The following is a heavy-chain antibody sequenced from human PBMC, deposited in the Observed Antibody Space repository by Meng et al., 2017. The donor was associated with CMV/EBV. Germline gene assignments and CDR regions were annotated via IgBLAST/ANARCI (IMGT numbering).Heavy chain of an antibody. J-gene: IGHJ4*02. Sequence: GESLKISCAASGFTFRSYSMNWVRQAPGKGLEWVSSISSSSSYICYADSVKGRFTISRDNAKNSLYLQMNSLRAEDTAVYYCARDLGPYNWNYVGVVQGAKDYWGQGTLVTVSS. CDR2: ISSSSSYI. V-gene: IGHV3-21*01. CDR3: ARDLGPYNWNYVGVVQGAKDY. CDR1: GFTFRSYS. D-gene: IGHD1-7*01.